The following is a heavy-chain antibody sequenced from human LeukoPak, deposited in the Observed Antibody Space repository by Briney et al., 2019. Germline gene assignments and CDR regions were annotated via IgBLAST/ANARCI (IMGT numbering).Heavy chain of an antibody. CDR1: GGSFSGYY. V-gene: IGHV4-34*01. CDR2: INHSGST. CDR3: ARGVAHYDFWSGYSVRYYYYMDV. Sequence: SETLSLTCAVYGGSFSGYYWSWIRQPPGKGLEWSGEINHSGSTNYNPSLKSRVTISVDTSKNQFSLKLSSVTAADTAVYYCARGVAHYDFWSGYSVRYYYYMDVWGKGTTVTVSS. D-gene: IGHD3-3*01. J-gene: IGHJ6*03.